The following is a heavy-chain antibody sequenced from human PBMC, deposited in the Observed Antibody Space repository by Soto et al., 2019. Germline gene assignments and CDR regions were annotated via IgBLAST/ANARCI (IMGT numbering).Heavy chain of an antibody. V-gene: IGHV3-33*01. CDR2: IWYDGSNK. J-gene: IGHJ6*02. Sequence: GSLRLSCAASGFTFSSYGMHWVRQAPGKGLEWVAVIWYDGSNKYYADSVKGRFTISRDNSKNTLYLQMNSPRAEDTAVYYCARDRGTGGSSWLYYYYGMDVWGQGTTVTVSS. CDR1: GFTFSSYG. D-gene: IGHD6-13*01. CDR3: ARDRGTGGSSWLYYYYGMDV.